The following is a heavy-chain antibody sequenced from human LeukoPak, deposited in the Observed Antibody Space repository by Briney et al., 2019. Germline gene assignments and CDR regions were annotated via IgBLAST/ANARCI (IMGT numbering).Heavy chain of an antibody. V-gene: IGHV4-38-2*01. D-gene: IGHD2-2*01. CDR3: ARHIPTIVVVPAAGFDP. CDR1: GYSISSGYY. Sequence: SETLSLTCAVTGYSISSGYYWGWIRQPPGKGLEWIGSIYHSGSTYYNPSLKSRVTISVDTSKNQFSLKLSSVTAADTAVYYCARHIPTIVVVPAAGFDPWGQGTLVTVSS. J-gene: IGHJ5*02. CDR2: IYHSGST.